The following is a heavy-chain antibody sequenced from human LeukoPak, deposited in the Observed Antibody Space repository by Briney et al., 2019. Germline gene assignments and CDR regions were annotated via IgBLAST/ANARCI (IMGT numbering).Heavy chain of an antibody. Sequence: SETLSLTCTVSGGSISSSSYYWGWIRQPPGKGLEWIGSIYYSGSTYYNPSLKSRGTISVDTSKNQFSLKLSSVTAADTAVYYCARAVDIVVVPAAMVFDYWGQGTLVTVSS. CDR3: ARAVDIVVVPAAMVFDY. J-gene: IGHJ4*02. CDR2: IYYSGST. D-gene: IGHD2-2*01. V-gene: IGHV4-39*01. CDR1: GGSISSSSYY.